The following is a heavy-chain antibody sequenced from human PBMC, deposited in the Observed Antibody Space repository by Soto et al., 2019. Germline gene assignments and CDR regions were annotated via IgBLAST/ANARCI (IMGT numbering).Heavy chain of an antibody. CDR3: AKEMFPRTVLDGSSPWGDS. Sequence: GGSLRLSCATSGLTFSDYGIHWVRQAPAKGLEWVAVSSYDGRGEFYADSVKGRFTISRDTSKNTVYLQMNRLRVEDTAIYYCAKEMFPRTVLDGSSPWGDSWGQGTLVTVSS. V-gene: IGHV3-30*12. J-gene: IGHJ5*01. CDR2: SSYDGRGE. D-gene: IGHD6-6*01. CDR1: GLTFSDYG.